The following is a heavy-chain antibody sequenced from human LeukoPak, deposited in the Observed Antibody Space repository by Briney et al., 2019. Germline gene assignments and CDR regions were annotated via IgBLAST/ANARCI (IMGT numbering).Heavy chain of an antibody. Sequence: ASVKVSCKACGYTFTGYYMHWVRQAPGQGLEWMGWINPNSGGTNYAQKFQGWVTMTRDTSISTAYMELSRLRSDDTAVYYCARHARNYYYYYMDVWGKGTTVTVSS. CDR1: GYTFTGYY. J-gene: IGHJ6*03. CDR2: INPNSGGT. V-gene: IGHV1-2*04. D-gene: IGHD2-8*01. CDR3: ARHARNYYYYYMDV.